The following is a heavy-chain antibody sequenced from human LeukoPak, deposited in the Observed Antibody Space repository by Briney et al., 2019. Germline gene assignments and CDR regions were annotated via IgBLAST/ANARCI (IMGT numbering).Heavy chain of an antibody. CDR1: GGSISSYY. J-gene: IGHJ3*02. D-gene: IGHD3-9*01. CDR3: ARHLALIVHIPSNDAFDI. V-gene: IGHV4-4*07. Sequence: SETLSLTCTVSGGSISSYYWSWIRQPAGKGLEWIGRIYTSGSTNYNPSLKSRVTMSVDTSKNQFSLKLSSVTAADTAVYYCARHLALIVHIPSNDAFDIWGQGILGTVSS. CDR2: IYTSGST.